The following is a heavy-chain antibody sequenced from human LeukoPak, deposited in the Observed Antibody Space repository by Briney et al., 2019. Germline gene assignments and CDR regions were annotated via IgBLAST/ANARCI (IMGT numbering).Heavy chain of an antibody. CDR2: IYYSGSA. CDR3: ARRTYFYDSSGYYFDY. V-gene: IGHV4-59*01. CDR1: GGSFSGYY. J-gene: IGHJ4*02. D-gene: IGHD3-22*01. Sequence: SETLSLTCAVYGGSFSGYYWSWIRQPPGKGLECIGYIYYSGSANYNPSLKSRVTISVDTSKNQFSLKLSSVTAADTAVYYCARRTYFYDSSGYYFDYWGQGTMVTVSS.